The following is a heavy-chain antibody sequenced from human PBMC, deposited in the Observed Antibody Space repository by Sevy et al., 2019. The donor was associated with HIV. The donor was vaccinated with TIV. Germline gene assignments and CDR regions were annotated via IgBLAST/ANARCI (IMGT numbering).Heavy chain of an antibody. D-gene: IGHD4-17*01. Sequence: SLRLSCAASGFTFSSYAMSWVRQAPGKGLEWVSAISGSGGSTYYADSVKGRFTISRDNSKNTLYLQMNSLRAEDTAVYYCAKDRKLSTVVTPFSTYYFDYWGQGTLVTVSS. J-gene: IGHJ4*02. CDR1: GFTFSSYA. V-gene: IGHV3-23*01. CDR3: AKDRKLSTVVTPFSTYYFDY. CDR2: ISGSGGST.